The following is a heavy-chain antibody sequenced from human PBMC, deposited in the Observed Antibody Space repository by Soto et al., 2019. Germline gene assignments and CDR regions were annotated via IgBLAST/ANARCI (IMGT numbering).Heavy chain of an antibody. CDR3: ASYRDRSGLRRYDY. D-gene: IGHD3-22*01. CDR1: DFILSDAW. Sequence: EVQLEESGGGLIKPGESLTLSCAASDFILSDAWMKWVRQAPGKGLEWVGRIKSKAHGGTTDYAAPLKGRFTILRDDSKNTLYLQINSLQTEDTAMYYCASYRDRSGLRRYDYWGQGALVTVSS. J-gene: IGHJ4*02. CDR2: IKSKAHGGTT. V-gene: IGHV3-15*07.